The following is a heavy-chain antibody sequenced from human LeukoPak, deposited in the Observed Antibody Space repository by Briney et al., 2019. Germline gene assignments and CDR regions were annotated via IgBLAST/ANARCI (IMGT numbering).Heavy chain of an antibody. V-gene: IGHV3-48*01. CDR3: ARGGAARPDY. Sequence: GGSLRLSCAASAFTFSNYGMNWVRQAPGKGLEWVSYISSSSSTKSYADSVKGRFTISRGNAKNSLYLQMSSLRAEDTAVYYCARGGAARPDYWGQGTLVTVSS. CDR2: ISSSSSTK. CDR1: AFTFSNYG. D-gene: IGHD6-6*01. J-gene: IGHJ4*02.